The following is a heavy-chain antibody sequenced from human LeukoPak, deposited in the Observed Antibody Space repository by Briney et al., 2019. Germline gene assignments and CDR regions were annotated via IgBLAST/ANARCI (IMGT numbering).Heavy chain of an antibody. CDR3: ARGLVNIVVVPAARAYYYYYYMDV. V-gene: IGHV4-34*01. CDR1: GGSFSGYY. CDR2: INHSGST. J-gene: IGHJ6*03. D-gene: IGHD2-2*01. Sequence: PSETLFLTCAVYGGSFSGYYWSWIRQPPGKGLEWIGEINHSGSTNYNPFLKSRVTISVDTSKNQFSLKLSSVTAADTAVYYCARGLVNIVVVPAARAYYYYYYMDVWGKGTTVTVSS.